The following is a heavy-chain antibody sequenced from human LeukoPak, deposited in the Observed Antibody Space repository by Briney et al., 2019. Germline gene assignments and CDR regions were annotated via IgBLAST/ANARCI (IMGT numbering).Heavy chain of an antibody. CDR1: GGSMSSYY. CDR2: IYYSGST. D-gene: IGHD6-19*01. J-gene: IGHJ6*04. V-gene: IGHV4-59*01. Sequence: SETLSLTCTVSGGSMSSYYWLWIRQPPGKGLEWIGYIYYSGSTNYNPSLKSRVTISVDTSKNQFSLKLSSVTAADTAVYYCARDEAIAVAGYYYYGMDVWGKGTTVTVSS. CDR3: ARDEAIAVAGYYYYGMDV.